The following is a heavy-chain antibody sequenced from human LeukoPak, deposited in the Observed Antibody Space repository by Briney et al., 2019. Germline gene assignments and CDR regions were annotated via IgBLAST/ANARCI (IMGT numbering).Heavy chain of an antibody. J-gene: IGHJ4*02. D-gene: IGHD2-21*02. Sequence: GGSLRLSCATSGFTFRSHAMHWVRQSPGKGLEWVAQIWYDGSNKYYADSVKGRFTISRDNSKNTLYLQMNSLRAEDTAVYYCALVTAIDYWGQGTLVTVSS. V-gene: IGHV3-33*01. CDR3: ALVTAIDY. CDR1: GFTFRSHA. CDR2: IWYDGSNK.